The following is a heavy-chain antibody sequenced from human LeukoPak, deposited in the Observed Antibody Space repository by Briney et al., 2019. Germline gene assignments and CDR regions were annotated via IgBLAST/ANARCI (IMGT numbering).Heavy chain of an antibody. Sequence: PSETLSLTCAVYGGSFSGYYWSWIRQPPGKGLEWIGEINHSGSTNYNPSLKSRVTISVDTSKNQFSLKLSSVTAADTAVYYCARGGRHDYSKGSSWCNYYYYMDIWGKGTTVTVSS. CDR3: ARGGRHDYSKGSSWCNYYYYMDI. V-gene: IGHV4-34*01. CDR2: INHSGST. D-gene: IGHD4-11*01. J-gene: IGHJ6*03. CDR1: GGSFSGYY.